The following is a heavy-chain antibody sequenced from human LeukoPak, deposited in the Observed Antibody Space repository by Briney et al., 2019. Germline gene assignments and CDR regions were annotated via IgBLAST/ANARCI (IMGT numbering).Heavy chain of an antibody. V-gene: IGHV4-61*02. CDR3: ASLGGSGKGTFDY. D-gene: IGHD3-10*01. J-gene: IGHJ4*02. CDR1: GGSISSGSYY. CDR2: IYTSGST. Sequence: SETLSLTCTVSGGSISSGSYYWSWIRQPAGKGLEWIGRIYTSGSTNYNPSLKSRVTISVDTSKNQFSLKLSSVTAADTAVYYCASLGGSGKGTFDYWGQGTLVTVSS.